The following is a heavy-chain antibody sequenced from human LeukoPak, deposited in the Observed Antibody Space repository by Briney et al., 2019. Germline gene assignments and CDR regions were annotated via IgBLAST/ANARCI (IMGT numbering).Heavy chain of an antibody. D-gene: IGHD3-10*01. CDR3: ARGRSVAPLDY. CDR2: INHSGST. Sequence: SETLSLTCAVYGGSFSGYYWSWIRQPPGKGLEWIGEINHSGSTNYNPSLKSRVTISVDTSKNQFSLKLNSVTAADTAVYYCARGRSVAPLDYWGQGTLVTVSS. V-gene: IGHV4-34*01. J-gene: IGHJ4*02. CDR1: GGSFSGYY.